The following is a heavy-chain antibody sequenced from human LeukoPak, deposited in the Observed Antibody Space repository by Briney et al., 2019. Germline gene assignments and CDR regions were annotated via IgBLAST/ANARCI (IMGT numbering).Heavy chain of an antibody. J-gene: IGHJ4*02. CDR3: ANYRKPQGLDY. Sequence: GGSLRLSCAVSRFAFSTYVMTGVRPAPGQGLEYVSTISSNGADTYYADSVKGRLTISRDNSKNTLYLQMTSLRVEDTAVYYCANYRKPQGLDYWGQGTLVTVSS. V-gene: IGHV3-23*01. D-gene: IGHD1-14*01. CDR1: RFAFSTYV. CDR2: ISSNGADT.